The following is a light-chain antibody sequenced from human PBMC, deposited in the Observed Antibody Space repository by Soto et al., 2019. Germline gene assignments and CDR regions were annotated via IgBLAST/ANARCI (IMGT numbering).Light chain of an antibody. CDR3: QEYYSYPIT. J-gene: IGKJ4*01. V-gene: IGKV1-8*01. CDR2: AAS. CDR1: QGISSY. Sequence: AIRMTQSPSSFSASTGDRVTITCRASQGISSYLAWYQQKPGKAPKLLIYAASTLQSGVPSRFSGSGSGKDFTLTINCLQSEDFATYKCQEYYSYPITLRGGNKV.